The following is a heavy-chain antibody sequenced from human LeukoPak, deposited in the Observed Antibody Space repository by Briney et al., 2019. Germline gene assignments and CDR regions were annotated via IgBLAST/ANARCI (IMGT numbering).Heavy chain of an antibody. Sequence: GASVKVSCKASGYTFTSYYMHWVRQAPGQGLEWMGITNPSGGSTSYAQKFQGRVTMTRDTSTSTVYMELSSLRSEDTAVYYCASQIVVVPAAIRRSFDYWGQGTLVTVSS. CDR1: GYTFTSYY. CDR2: TNPSGGST. CDR3: ASQIVVVPAAIRRSFDY. V-gene: IGHV1-46*01. D-gene: IGHD2-2*02. J-gene: IGHJ4*02.